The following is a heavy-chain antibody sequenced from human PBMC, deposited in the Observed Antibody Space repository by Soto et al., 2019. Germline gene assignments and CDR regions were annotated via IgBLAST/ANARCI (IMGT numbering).Heavy chain of an antibody. CDR3: ARMSRIADTTFDP. CDR1: GGTFSSYA. CDR2: IIPIFGTA. V-gene: IGHV1-69*06. Sequence: SVRVSCKASGGTFSSYAISWVRQAPGQGLEWMGGIIPIFGTANYAQKFQGRVTITADKSTSTAYMELSSLRSEDTAVYYCARMSRIADTTFDPWGQGTLVTVSS. J-gene: IGHJ5*02. D-gene: IGHD6-13*01.